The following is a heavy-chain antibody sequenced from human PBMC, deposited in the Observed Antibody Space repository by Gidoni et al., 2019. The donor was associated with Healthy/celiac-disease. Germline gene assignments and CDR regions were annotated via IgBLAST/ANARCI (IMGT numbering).Heavy chain of an antibody. CDR2: IYWNDDK. Sequence: QITLKESGPTLVKPTQTLTLTCTFSGFSLSTSGVGVGWIRQPPGKALEWLALIYWNDDKRYSPSLKSRLTITKDTSKNQVVLTMTNMDPVDTATYYCAHSYSSGWYAEPISHFDYWGQGTLVTVSS. J-gene: IGHJ4*02. CDR1: GFSLSTSGVG. V-gene: IGHV2-5*01. D-gene: IGHD6-19*01. CDR3: AHSYSSGWYAEPISHFDY.